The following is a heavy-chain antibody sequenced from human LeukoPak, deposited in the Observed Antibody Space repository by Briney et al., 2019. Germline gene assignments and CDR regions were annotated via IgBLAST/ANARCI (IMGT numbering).Heavy chain of an antibody. J-gene: IGHJ6*03. D-gene: IGHD1-26*01. CDR1: GFTFSSYS. CDR3: AKDGGTYPYFLDV. CDR2: ISSSSSYI. Sequence: PGGSLRLSCAASGFTFSSYSMNWVRQAPGKGLEWVSSISSSSSYIHYADSVKGRFTISRDNAKNSLYLQMNSLGAEDTAIYICAKDGGTYPYFLDVWGKGTTVIVSS. V-gene: IGHV3-21*04.